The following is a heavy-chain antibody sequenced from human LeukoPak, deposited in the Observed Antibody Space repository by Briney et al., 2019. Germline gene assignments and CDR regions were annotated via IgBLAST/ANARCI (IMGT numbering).Heavy chain of an antibody. CDR2: ISGSGGSI. D-gene: IGHD6-13*01. V-gene: IGHV3-23*01. Sequence: GGSLRLSCAASGFTFSSYAMSWVRQAPGKGLEWVSAISGSGGSIYYADSVKGRFTISRDNSKSALYLQMDSLRADDTAVYYCARTIAQYSNSWLYFYHGLHVWGQGTTVTVSS. J-gene: IGHJ6*02. CDR3: ARTIAQYSNSWLYFYHGLHV. CDR1: GFTFSSYA.